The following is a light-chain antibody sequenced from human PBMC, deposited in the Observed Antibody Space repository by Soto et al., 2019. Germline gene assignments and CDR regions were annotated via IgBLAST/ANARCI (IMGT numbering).Light chain of an antibody. CDR2: KAS. CDR3: QHYNSYSEA. CDR1: HTISSW. Sequence: DIQMTHSPSTLSRSVGDRVTITCRASHTISSWLAWYQQKPGKAPKLLIYKASTLKSGVPSRFSGSGSGTEFTLTISSLQPDDFATYYCQHYNSYSEAFGQGTKVDIK. J-gene: IGKJ1*01. V-gene: IGKV1-5*03.